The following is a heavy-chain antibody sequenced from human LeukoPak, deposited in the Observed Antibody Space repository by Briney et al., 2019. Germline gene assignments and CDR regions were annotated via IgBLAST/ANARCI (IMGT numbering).Heavy chain of an antibody. J-gene: IGHJ4*02. CDR2: IYPGDSDT. CDR3: ARHRDGYNYVPYFDY. Sequence: AGASLQISCKGSGYIFTSYWIGWVRQLPGKGREWMGIIYPGDSDTRYSPSFQGQVTISADNSISTAYLQWSSLKASDTAMYYCARHRDGYNYVPYFDYWGQGTLVTVSS. V-gene: IGHV5-51*01. D-gene: IGHD5-24*01. CDR1: GYIFTSYW.